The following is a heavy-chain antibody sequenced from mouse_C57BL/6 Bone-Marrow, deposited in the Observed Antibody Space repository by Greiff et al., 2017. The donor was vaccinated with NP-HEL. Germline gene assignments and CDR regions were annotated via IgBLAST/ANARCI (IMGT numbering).Heavy chain of an antibody. CDR3: ARHSSLCYFDY. V-gene: IGHV2-2*01. Sequence: VKLVESGPGLVQPSQSLSITCTVSGFSLTSYGVHWVSQSPGKGLEWLGVIWSGGSTDYNAAFISRLSISKENSKSQVFFKMNSMQADDTAIYYCARHSSLCYFDYWGKVTTLTVYS. J-gene: IGHJ2*01. D-gene: IGHD1-1*01. CDR1: GFSLTSYG. CDR2: IWSGGST.